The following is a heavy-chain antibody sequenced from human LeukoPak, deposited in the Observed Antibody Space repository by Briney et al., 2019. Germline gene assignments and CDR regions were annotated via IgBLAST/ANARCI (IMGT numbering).Heavy chain of an antibody. CDR1: GYTVTSYG. CDR3: AREPANWNYLHPPEH. Sequence: GASGRVSCKASGYTVTSYGISWGRQAAGQGVEGMGGISAYNGKRNYAQKLQGRVTMTTDPSTSTAYMELRSLSSDDPAVYYCAREPANWNYLHPPEHWGQGTLVTVSS. J-gene: IGHJ1*01. V-gene: IGHV1-18*01. D-gene: IGHD1-7*01. CDR2: ISAYNGKR.